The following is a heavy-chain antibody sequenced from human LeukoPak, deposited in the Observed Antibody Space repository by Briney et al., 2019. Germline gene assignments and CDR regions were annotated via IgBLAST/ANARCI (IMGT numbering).Heavy chain of an antibody. J-gene: IGHJ5*02. CDR3: ARDTRPVDSSNVSHNWFDP. Sequence: ASVKVSCKASGYTFTGYYMHWVRQAPGQGLEWMGWINPNSGGTNYAQKFQGRVTMTRDTSISTAYMELSRLRSDDTAVYYCARDTRPVDSSNVSHNWFDPWGQGTLVTVSS. CDR2: INPNSGGT. D-gene: IGHD6-13*01. CDR1: GYTFTGYY. V-gene: IGHV1-2*02.